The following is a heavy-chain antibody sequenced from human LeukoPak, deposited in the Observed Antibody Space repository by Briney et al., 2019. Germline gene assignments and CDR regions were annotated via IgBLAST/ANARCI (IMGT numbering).Heavy chain of an antibody. V-gene: IGHV3-23*01. Sequence: PGGSLRLSCAASGFSFRTYAMSWVRQAPGKALEWVSAISDNSGRTYYADSVKGRFTISRDNSKNTLFVQMNSLRAEDTAVYYCAREYDSSWPSWGQGTLVTVSS. CDR1: GFSFRTYA. CDR3: AREYDSSWPS. D-gene: IGHD3-22*01. J-gene: IGHJ5*02. CDR2: ISDNSGRT.